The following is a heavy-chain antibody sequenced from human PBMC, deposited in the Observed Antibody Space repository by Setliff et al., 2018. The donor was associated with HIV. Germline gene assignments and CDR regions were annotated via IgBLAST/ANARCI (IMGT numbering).Heavy chain of an antibody. D-gene: IGHD3-9*01. CDR3: ARHVPDYDILTGYFTKHFDY. Sequence: SETLSLTCSVSNDFITGSYYWAWIRQPPGKGLEWIGSIYYSGSAYYSPSLKSRVTISMDTSNNQFSLTLPSVTAADTAVYYCARHVPDYDILTGYFTKHFDYWGRGTLVTVSS. J-gene: IGHJ4*02. V-gene: IGHV4-39*01. CDR2: IYYSGSA. CDR1: NDFITGSYY.